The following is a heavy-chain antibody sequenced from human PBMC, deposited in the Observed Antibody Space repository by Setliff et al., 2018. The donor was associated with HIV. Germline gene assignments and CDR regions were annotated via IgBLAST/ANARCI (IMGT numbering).Heavy chain of an antibody. Sequence: SETLSLTCTVSGGSTDSGSYYWAWIRQPPGKGLEWIGSMYYTGSTYYNPSLKSRVTISIDTSKNQSSLKLNSVTAADTAMYCCARDGGSSGWYFVLGYSDYWGPGTLVTVSS. V-gene: IGHV4-39*02. CDR2: MYYTGST. D-gene: IGHD6-19*01. CDR1: GGSTDSGSYY. J-gene: IGHJ4*02. CDR3: ARDGGSSGWYFVLGYSDY.